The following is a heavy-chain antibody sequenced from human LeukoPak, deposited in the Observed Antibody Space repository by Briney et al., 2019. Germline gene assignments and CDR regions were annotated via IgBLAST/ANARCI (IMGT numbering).Heavy chain of an antibody. D-gene: IGHD3-22*01. V-gene: IGHV4-31*03. J-gene: IGHJ4*02. Sequence: SETLSLTCTVSGGSISSGGYYWSWIRQHPGKGLEWIGYIYYSGSTYYNPSLKSRITISVDTSKNQFSLKLSSVTAADTAVYYCARGRTYFYDSSGYPFDYWGQGTQVIVSS. CDR2: IYYSGST. CDR1: GGSISSGGYY. CDR3: ARGRTYFYDSSGYPFDY.